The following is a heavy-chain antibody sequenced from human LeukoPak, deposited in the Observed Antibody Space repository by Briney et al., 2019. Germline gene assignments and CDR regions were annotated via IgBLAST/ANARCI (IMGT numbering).Heavy chain of an antibody. CDR1: GGSISSSSYY. CDR2: IYYSGST. D-gene: IGHD3-16*01. J-gene: IGHJ4*02. V-gene: IGHV4-39*01. CDR3: ARHPLDYVWGGSSGYYFDY. Sequence: PSETLSLTCTVSGGSISSSSYYWGWIRQPPGKGLEWIGSIYYSGSTYYNPSLKSRVNISVDTSKNQCSLKLSSVTAADTAVYYCARHPLDYVWGGSSGYYFDYWGRGTQVTVSS.